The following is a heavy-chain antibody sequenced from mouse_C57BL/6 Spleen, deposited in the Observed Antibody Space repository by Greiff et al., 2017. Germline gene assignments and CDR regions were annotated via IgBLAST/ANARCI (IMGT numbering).Heavy chain of an antibody. Sequence: QVQLQQPGAELVMPGASVKLSCKASGYTFTSYWMHWVKQRPGQGLEWIGEFDPSDSYTNYNQKFKGKSTLTVDKSSSTAYMQLSSLTSEDSAVYYCARKFYYGYDYWYFDVWGTGTTVTVSS. V-gene: IGHV1-69*01. CDR2: FDPSDSYT. CDR1: GYTFTSYW. D-gene: IGHD2-2*01. J-gene: IGHJ1*03. CDR3: ARKFYYGYDYWYFDV.